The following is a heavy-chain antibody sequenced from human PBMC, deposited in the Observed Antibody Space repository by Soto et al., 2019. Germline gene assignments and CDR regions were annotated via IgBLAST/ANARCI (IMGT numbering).Heavy chain of an antibody. CDR2: IYYSGST. CDR1: GGSISSSSYY. J-gene: IGHJ5*02. CDR3: ARHYCSSTSCYVGWFDP. Sequence: SETLSLTCTVSGGSISSSSYYWGWIRQPPGKGLEWIGSIYYSGSTHYNPSLKSRVTISVDTSKNQFSLKLSSVTAADTAVYYCARHYCSSTSCYVGWFDPWGQGTLVTVSS. D-gene: IGHD2-2*01. V-gene: IGHV4-39*01.